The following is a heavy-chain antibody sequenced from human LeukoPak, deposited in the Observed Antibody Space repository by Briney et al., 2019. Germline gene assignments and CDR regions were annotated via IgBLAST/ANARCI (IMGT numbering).Heavy chain of an antibody. J-gene: IGHJ4*02. Sequence: PGGSLRLSCVASGFTFSGYWMHWVRQPPGKGLVWVSRINSDGSSTTYADSVKGRFTISRDNAKNSLYLQMSSLKTEDTAVYYCARDRIAVAGTLWGQGTLVTVSS. CDR1: GFTFSGYW. CDR2: INSDGSST. V-gene: IGHV3-74*01. D-gene: IGHD6-19*01. CDR3: ARDRIAVAGTL.